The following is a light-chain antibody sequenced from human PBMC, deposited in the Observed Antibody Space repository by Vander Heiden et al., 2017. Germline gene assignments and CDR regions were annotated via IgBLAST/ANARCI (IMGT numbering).Light chain of an antibody. V-gene: IGLV1-44*01. CDR1: RSDIGSKS. CDR3: ATWDDSLNEGV. J-gene: IGLJ3*02. Sequence: QSVLTQPPSASGPPGQRVTISCSGSRSDIGSKSVDWYQQFPGTATKRRIDRDGQRPSGVPGRFAGSKSGSSATLAISGLQAEDEADYYWATWDDSLNEGVFGGGTKLTVL. CDR2: RDG.